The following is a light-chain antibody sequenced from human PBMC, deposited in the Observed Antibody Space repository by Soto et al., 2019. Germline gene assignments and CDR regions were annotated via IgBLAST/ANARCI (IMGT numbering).Light chain of an antibody. Sequence: DIGLTQSPGTLSLSPGERATLSCRASQSVSSNHLAWYQQKPGQAPRLLIYGGSNRATGIPDRFSGRGSGTDFTLTISRLEPEDFAVYYCQQHGTSPITFRQGARPEIK. CDR3: QQHGTSPIT. CDR2: GGS. CDR1: QSVSSNH. V-gene: IGKV3-20*01. J-gene: IGKJ5*01.